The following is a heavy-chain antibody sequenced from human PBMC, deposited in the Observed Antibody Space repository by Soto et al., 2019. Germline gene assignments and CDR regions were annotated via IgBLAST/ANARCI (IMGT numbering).Heavy chain of an antibody. CDR2: IIPSSGDT. D-gene: IGHD3-16*01. CDR1: GYTFKDYY. CDR3: ARRWASLDY. Sequence: AVKVSCKASGYTFKDYYIHWVRQAPGQGPEWMGWIIPSSGDTKYAQKFEGRVTMTRDTSIDTAYMELSRLRSDDTAVYYCARRWASLDYWGQGTLATVSS. J-gene: IGHJ4*02. V-gene: IGHV1-2*02.